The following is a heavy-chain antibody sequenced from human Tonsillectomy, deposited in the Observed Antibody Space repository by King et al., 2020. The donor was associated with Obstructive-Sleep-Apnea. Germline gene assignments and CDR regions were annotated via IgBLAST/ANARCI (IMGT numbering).Heavy chain of an antibody. J-gene: IGHJ5*02. CDR1: RFSFSTYW. CDR2: IKEDGSQN. D-gene: IGHD4-23*01. Sequence: VQLVESGGGLVQPGGSLRLSCAASRFSFSTYWMSWVRQAPGKGLEWVANIKEDGSQNYYVDSVRGRFTISRDNVKNSLYLQMNSLRVDDTAMNYCARDLDAGNTNWFDPWGQGTLVTVSS. V-gene: IGHV3-7*01. CDR3: ARDLDAGNTNWFDP.